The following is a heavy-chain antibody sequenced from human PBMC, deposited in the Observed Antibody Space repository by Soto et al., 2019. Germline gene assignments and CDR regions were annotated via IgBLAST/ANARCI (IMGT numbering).Heavy chain of an antibody. CDR1: GFTFSGPS. D-gene: IGHD2-8*01. V-gene: IGHV1-58*01. CDR2: IVVGSGNT. Sequence: SVKVSCKASGFTFSGPSVQWVRQARGQRLEWIGWIVVGSGNTNYAQKFQGRVTITRDMSTSTAYMELSNLRSEDTAVYYCAASNLYCTTTCVPTGVFDPWGQGTLVTVSS. J-gene: IGHJ5*02. CDR3: AASNLYCTTTCVPTGVFDP.